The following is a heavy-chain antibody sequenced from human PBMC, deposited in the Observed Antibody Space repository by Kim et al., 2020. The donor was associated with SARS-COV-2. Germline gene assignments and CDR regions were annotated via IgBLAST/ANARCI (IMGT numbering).Heavy chain of an antibody. CDR1: GFTFTSSA. D-gene: IGHD4-17*01. J-gene: IGHJ4*02. V-gene: IGHV1-58*02. CDR2: IVVGSGNT. Sequence: SVKVSCKASGFTFTSSAMQWVRQARGQRLEWIGWIVVGSGNTNYAQKFQERVTITRDMSTSTAYMELSSLRSEDTAVYYCAATTLYGDLYYFDYWGQGTLVTVSS. CDR3: AATTLYGDLYYFDY.